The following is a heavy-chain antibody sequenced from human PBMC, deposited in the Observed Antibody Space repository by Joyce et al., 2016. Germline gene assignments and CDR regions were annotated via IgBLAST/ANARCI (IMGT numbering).Heavy chain of an antibody. CDR3: ASLPYDFWSGRRAFDY. CDR2: IYPVDSHT. Sequence: EVQLVQSGAEVKKPGESLKISCKGSGYSFNSYWIGWVRQTPEKGLEWMGIIYPVDSHTRYSPSFQGQVSISADKSIFTAYLQWSSLKASDTAMYYCASLPYDFWSGRRAFDYWGQGTLVTVSS. D-gene: IGHD3/OR15-3a*01. J-gene: IGHJ4*02. CDR1: GYSFNSYW. V-gene: IGHV5-51*01.